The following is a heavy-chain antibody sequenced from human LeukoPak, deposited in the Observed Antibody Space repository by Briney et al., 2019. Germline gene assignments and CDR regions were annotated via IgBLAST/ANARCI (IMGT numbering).Heavy chain of an antibody. CDR1: GYTFTDYY. CDR3: ARDRDYGDLFADAFDI. Sequence: ASVKVSCKASGYTFTDYYMHWVQQAPGKGLEWMGLVDPEDGETIYAQKFQGRVTITADVSTSTAYMELSSLRSEDTAVYYCARDRDYGDLFADAFDIWGQGTMVTVSS. D-gene: IGHD4-17*01. CDR2: VDPEDGET. V-gene: IGHV1-69-2*01. J-gene: IGHJ3*02.